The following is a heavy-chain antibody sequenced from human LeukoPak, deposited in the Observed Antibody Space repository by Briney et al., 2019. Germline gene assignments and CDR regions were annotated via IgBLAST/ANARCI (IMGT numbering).Heavy chain of an antibody. V-gene: IGHV4-59*01. CDR1: GGSISSYY. Sequence: SETLSLTCSVSGGSISSYYWSWIRQPPGKGLEWIGYIHYSGSTNYNPSLKSRVTISVDTSKNQFSLKLSSVTAADTAVYYCARDHSTGLEGVWGQGTLVTVSS. CDR3: ARDHSTGLEGV. D-gene: IGHD2/OR15-2a*01. J-gene: IGHJ4*02. CDR2: IHYSGST.